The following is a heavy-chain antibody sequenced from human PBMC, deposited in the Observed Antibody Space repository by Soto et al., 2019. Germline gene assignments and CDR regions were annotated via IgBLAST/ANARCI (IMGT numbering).Heavy chain of an antibody. Sequence: SSETLSLTCTVSGGSISSYYWSWIRQPPGKGLEWIGYIYYSGSTNYNPSLKSRVTISVDTSKNQFSLKLSSVTAADTAVYYCARGDYYGWFDPWGQGTLVTVSS. CDR1: GGSISSYY. V-gene: IGHV4-59*01. CDR3: ARGDYYGWFDP. J-gene: IGHJ5*02. CDR2: IYYSGST. D-gene: IGHD3-10*01.